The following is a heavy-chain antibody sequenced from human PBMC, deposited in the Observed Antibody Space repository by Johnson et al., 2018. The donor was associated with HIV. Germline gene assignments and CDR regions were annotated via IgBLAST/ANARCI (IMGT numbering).Heavy chain of an antibody. CDR1: GFSFSRYV. Sequence: EMQLVESGGGVVQPGRSLRLSCAASGFSFSRYVMHWVRQAPGKGLEWVAVIYRGGSTYYADSVKGRFTISRDNSKNTLYLQMNSLRAEDTAVYYCARDKVDDAFDIWGQGTMVTVSS. CDR3: ARDKVDDAFDI. D-gene: IGHD1-26*01. J-gene: IGHJ3*02. V-gene: IGHV3-66*01. CDR2: IYRGGST.